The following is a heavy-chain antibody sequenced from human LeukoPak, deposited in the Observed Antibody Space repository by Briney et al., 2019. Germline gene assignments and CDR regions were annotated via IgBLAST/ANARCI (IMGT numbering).Heavy chain of an antibody. CDR1: GFTFTSSA. D-gene: IGHD2-21*01. V-gene: IGHV1-58*02. J-gene: IGHJ3*02. CDR3: AANTPRVVREDAFDI. CDR2: IVVGSGNT. Sequence: SVKVSCKASGFTFTSSAMQWVRQARGQRLESIGWIVVGSGNTNYAQKFQERITITRDMSTSTAYMELSSLRSEDTAVYYCAANTPRVVREDAFDIWGQGTMVTVSS.